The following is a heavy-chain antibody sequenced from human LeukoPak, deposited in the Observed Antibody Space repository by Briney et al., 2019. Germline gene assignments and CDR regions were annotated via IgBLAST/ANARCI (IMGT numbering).Heavy chain of an antibody. CDR2: IYYSGST. Sequence: TPSETLSLTCTVSGGSISSSSYYWGWIRQPPGKGLEWIGNIYYSGSTYYNPSLKSRVTISEDTSKNQFSLKLSSVTAANTAVYYCARRSSSWYSKIDSWGQGTLVTVSS. D-gene: IGHD6-13*01. J-gene: IGHJ4*02. V-gene: IGHV4-39*01. CDR1: GGSISSSSYY. CDR3: ARRSSSWYSKIDS.